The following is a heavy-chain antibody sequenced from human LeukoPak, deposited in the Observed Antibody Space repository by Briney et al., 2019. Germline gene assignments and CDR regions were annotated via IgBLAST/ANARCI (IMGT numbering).Heavy chain of an antibody. Sequence: GGSLRLSCAASGFTFSAYWMHWVRQTPGKGLVWVSRIDTVGSTTTYADSVKGRFTISRDNAKNTLHLQMSSLTAEDTGVNYCARVRSGSDDWVDPWGQGTLVTVSS. D-gene: IGHD1-26*01. V-gene: IGHV3-74*03. CDR2: IDTVGSTT. CDR3: ARVRSGSDDWVDP. J-gene: IGHJ5*02. CDR1: GFTFSAYW.